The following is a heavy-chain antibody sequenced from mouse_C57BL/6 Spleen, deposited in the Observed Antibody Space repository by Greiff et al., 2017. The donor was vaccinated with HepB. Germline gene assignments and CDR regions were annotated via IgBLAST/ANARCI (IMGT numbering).Heavy chain of an antibody. V-gene: IGHV1-42*01. CDR1: GYSFTGYY. CDR2: INPSTGGT. Sequence: VQLQQSGPELVKPGASVKISCKASGYSFTGYYMNWVKQSPEKSLEWIGEINPSTGGTTYNQKFKAKATLTVDKSSSTAYMQLKSLTSEDSAVYYCARGGYDYDALDYWGQGTTLTVSS. D-gene: IGHD2-4*01. J-gene: IGHJ2*01. CDR3: ARGGYDYDALDY.